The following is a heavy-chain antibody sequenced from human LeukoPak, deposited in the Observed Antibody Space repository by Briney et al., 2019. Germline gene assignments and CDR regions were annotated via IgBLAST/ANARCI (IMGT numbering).Heavy chain of an antibody. Sequence: PGGSLRLSCAASGFTFSSYAMSWVRQAPGKGLEWVSAISGSGGSTYYADSVKGRFTISRDNSKSTLYLQMNSLRAEDTAVYYCAKVWFGDWYYYYYMDVWGKGTTVTVSS. D-gene: IGHD3-10*01. CDR3: AKVWFGDWYYYYYMDV. J-gene: IGHJ6*03. V-gene: IGHV3-23*01. CDR2: ISGSGGST. CDR1: GFTFSSYA.